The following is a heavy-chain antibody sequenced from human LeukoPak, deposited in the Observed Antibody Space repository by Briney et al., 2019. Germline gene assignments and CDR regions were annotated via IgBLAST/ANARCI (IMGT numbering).Heavy chain of an antibody. D-gene: IGHD6-13*01. V-gene: IGHV4-30-4*07. CDR1: GGSISGGGYS. J-gene: IGHJ5*02. CDR3: ARTATGYSSSFFAVWFDP. CDR2: IYNSGST. Sequence: PSETLSLTCAVSGGSISGGGYSWSWIRQPPGRGLEWIGYIYNSGSTYYNPSLESRLTLSLDTSKNQFSLKLSSVTAADTAVYYCARTATGYSSSFFAVWFDPWGQGTLVTVSS.